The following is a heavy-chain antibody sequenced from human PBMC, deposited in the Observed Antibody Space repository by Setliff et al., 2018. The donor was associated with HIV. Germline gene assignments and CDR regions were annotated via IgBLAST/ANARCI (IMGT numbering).Heavy chain of an antibody. V-gene: IGHV4-34*01. CDR2: ITDSGST. J-gene: IGHJ2*01. Sequence: SETLSLTCAVFGGSFSGYYWSWHRQPPGKGLEWIGEITDSGSTNYTPSLKSRVTISIDTSTNHFSLQLSSVAAADTAVYYCARGPPRWGGALSWYFDLWGRGTLVTVAS. D-gene: IGHD3-16*02. CDR1: GGSFSGYY. CDR3: ARGPPRWGGALSWYFDL.